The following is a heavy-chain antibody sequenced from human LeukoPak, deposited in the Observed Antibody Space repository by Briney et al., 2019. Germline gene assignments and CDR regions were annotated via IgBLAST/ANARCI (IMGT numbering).Heavy chain of an antibody. J-gene: IGHJ4*02. Sequence: GGSLRLSCAASGFTFSSYGMHWVRQAPGKGLEWVSIIWYDGSNKYYADSVKGRFTISKDNSKNTLYLQMNSLRAEDTAIYYCARDPGHNGWYGDNWGQGTLVTVSS. V-gene: IGHV3-33*01. CDR3: ARDPGHNGWYGDN. CDR2: IWYDGSNK. CDR1: GFTFSSYG. D-gene: IGHD6-19*01.